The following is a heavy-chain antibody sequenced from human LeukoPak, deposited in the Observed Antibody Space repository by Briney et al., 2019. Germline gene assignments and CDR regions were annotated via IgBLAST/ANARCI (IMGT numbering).Heavy chain of an antibody. CDR1: GGSISSYY. D-gene: IGHD2-2*01. V-gene: IGHV4-4*07. CDR2: IYTSGST. J-gene: IGHJ5*02. CDR3: ARDWSVQLLSMNWFDP. Sequence: SETLSLTCTVSGGSISSYYWSWIRQPAGKGLEWIGRIYTSGSTNYNPSLKSRVTMSVDTSKNQFSLKLSSVTAADTAVYYCARDWSVQLLSMNWFDPWRQGTLVTVSS.